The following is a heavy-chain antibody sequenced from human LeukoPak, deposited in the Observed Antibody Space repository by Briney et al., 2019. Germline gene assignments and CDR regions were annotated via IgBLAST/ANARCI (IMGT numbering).Heavy chain of an antibody. CDR3: ARQRHDILTCSSYGMDV. V-gene: IGHV5-10-1*01. CDR2: IDPSDSYT. D-gene: IGHD3-9*01. CDR1: GYSFISYW. J-gene: IGHJ6*02. Sequence: GESLKISCKGTGYSFISYWISSVRQMPGKGLEWMGRIDPSDSYTNYSPSFQGHVTISADKSISTAYLQWSSLKASDTAMYYCARQRHDILTCSSYGMDVWGQGTTVTVSS.